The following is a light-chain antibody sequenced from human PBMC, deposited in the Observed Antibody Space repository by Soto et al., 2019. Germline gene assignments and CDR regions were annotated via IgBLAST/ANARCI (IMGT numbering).Light chain of an antibody. Sequence: EVTLTQSPATLYLSPGERATLSCRASQSVASFLTWYQQKPGQAPRVVIYDASTRAPGIPARFSGSGSGTDFSLTISSLEPEDFAVYYCHQRSNWWTFGQGTRVEIK. CDR3: HQRSNWWT. V-gene: IGKV3-11*01. CDR2: DAS. CDR1: QSVASF. J-gene: IGKJ1*01.